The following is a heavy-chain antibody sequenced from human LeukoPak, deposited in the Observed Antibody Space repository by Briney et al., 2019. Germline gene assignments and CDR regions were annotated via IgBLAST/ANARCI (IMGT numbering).Heavy chain of an antibody. CDR2: INSDGSST. Sequence: PGGSLRLSCAASGVTFSSYWMHWVRQAPGKGLVWVSRINSDGSSTSYADSVKGRFTISRDNAKNTLYLQMNSLRAEDTAVYYCARDRRYYDSSGYYSDPLDYWGQGTLVTVSS. D-gene: IGHD3-22*01. J-gene: IGHJ4*02. CDR1: GVTFSSYW. CDR3: ARDRRYYDSSGYYSDPLDY. V-gene: IGHV3-74*01.